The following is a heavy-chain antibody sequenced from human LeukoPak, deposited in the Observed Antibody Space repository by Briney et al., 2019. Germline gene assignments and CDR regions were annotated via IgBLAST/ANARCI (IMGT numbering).Heavy chain of an antibody. Sequence: GASVKVSCTASGGTFSSYAISWVRQAPGQGLEWTGGIIPIFGTANYAQKFQGRVTITADKSTSTAYMELSSLRSEDTAVYYCARENGYCSSTSCQNWFDPWGQGTLVTVSS. J-gene: IGHJ5*02. CDR3: ARENGYCSSTSCQNWFDP. D-gene: IGHD2-2*01. V-gene: IGHV1-69*06. CDR1: GGTFSSYA. CDR2: IIPIFGTA.